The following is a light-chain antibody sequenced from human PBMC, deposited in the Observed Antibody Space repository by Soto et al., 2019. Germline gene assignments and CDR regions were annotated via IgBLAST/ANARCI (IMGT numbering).Light chain of an antibody. CDR2: AAS. CDR3: QQYYSYPLT. J-gene: IGKJ4*01. CDR1: QSISTY. Sequence: DIQMTQSPSSLSASVGDRVTITCRASQSISTYVNWYQQKPGKAPKLLIYAASTLQSGVPSRFSGSGSGTDFTLTISCLQSEDFATYYCQQYYSYPLTFGGGTKVEIK. V-gene: IGKV1-39*01.